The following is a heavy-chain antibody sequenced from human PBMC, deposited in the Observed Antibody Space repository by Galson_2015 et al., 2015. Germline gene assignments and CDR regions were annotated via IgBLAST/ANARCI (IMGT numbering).Heavy chain of an antibody. CDR1: GFTFSTYA. D-gene: IGHD3-22*01. CDR2: ISAGGGST. V-gene: IGHV3-23*01. J-gene: IGHJ6*02. CDR3: ARDMRFYFDSSGYSYYYYGMDV. Sequence: SLRLSCAASGFTFSTYAMSWVRQAPGKGLEWVSTISAGGGSTYYADSVKGRFTISRDNSKNTLYLQLSSLRAEDTAVYYCARDMRFYFDSSGYSYYYYGMDVWGQGTTVTVSS.